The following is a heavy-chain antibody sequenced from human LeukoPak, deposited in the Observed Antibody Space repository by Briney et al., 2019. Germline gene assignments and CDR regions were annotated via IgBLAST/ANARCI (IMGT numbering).Heavy chain of an antibody. D-gene: IGHD3-16*02. V-gene: IGHV3-48*03. CDR3: ARSKGGINY. CDR2: ISPRGDTV. CDR1: GFTFSSYE. J-gene: IGHJ4*02. Sequence: PGGSLRLSCAASGFTFSSYEMSWVRQAPAKGLAWVSYISPRGDTVYYAVSVKGRFTISRDYAKNSLKLQMNSLGDEDTAVYYCARSKGGINYWGQGTLVTVSS.